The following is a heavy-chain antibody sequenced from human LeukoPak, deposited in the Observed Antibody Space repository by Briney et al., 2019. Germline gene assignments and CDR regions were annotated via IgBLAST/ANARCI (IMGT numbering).Heavy chain of an antibody. CDR3: ARVPLTGTTWGAHDY. J-gene: IGHJ4*02. D-gene: IGHD1-20*01. V-gene: IGHV3-30-3*01. CDR2: ISYDGSNK. Sequence: GGSLRLSCAASGFTFSSYGLHWVRQAPGKGLEWVAVISYDGSNKYYADSVKGRFTISRDNSKNTLYLQMNSLRAEDTAVYYCARVPLTGTTWGAHDYWGQGTLVTVSS. CDR1: GFTFSSYG.